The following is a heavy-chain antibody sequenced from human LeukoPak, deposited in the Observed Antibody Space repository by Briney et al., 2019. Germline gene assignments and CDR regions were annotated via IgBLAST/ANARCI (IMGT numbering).Heavy chain of an antibody. Sequence: PGRALRLSCVASGFSFSNHGMHWVRQAPGRGLERVAVIWNDGSYEHYTDSVKGRFTISRDNSKNTLFLQLNSLRPEDTAVYYCAKPTWGSGSFLIDFWGQGTLVTVSS. D-gene: IGHD1-26*01. V-gene: IGHV3-33*03. CDR3: AKPTWGSGSFLIDF. CDR2: IWNDGSYE. J-gene: IGHJ4*02. CDR1: GFSFSNHG.